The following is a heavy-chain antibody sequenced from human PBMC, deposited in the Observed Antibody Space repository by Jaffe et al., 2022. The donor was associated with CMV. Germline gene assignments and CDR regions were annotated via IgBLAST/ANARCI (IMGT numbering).Heavy chain of an antibody. J-gene: IGHJ6*02. D-gene: IGHD1-26*01. CDR3: VKDGGGLGAPVDYYYGMDG. V-gene: IGHV3-23*01. CDR1: GFTFASYA. CDR2: FSARDNKT. Sequence: VRLLESGGDLVQPGGSLRLSCAASGFTFASYAMSWVRQAPGRGLEWVSAFSARDNKTYYADSVRGRFTISRDDFKSMLYLQMNSLRVEDTAVYYCVKDGGGLGAPVDYYYGMDGWGQGTTVTVSS.